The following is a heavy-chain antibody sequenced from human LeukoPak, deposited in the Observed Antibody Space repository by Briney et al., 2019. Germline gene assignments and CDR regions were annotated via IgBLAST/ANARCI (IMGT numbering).Heavy chain of an antibody. J-gene: IGHJ4*02. V-gene: IGHV3-74*01. D-gene: IGHD3-10*01. CDR1: GFTFSSHW. Sequence: GGALRLSCAASGFTFSSHWMHWVRQAPGKGLVWVSRIDNDGSSTTYADSVKGRFTISRDNAKNTLYLQMNSLRAEDTAVYYCGRDKGSNFGFDYWGQGTLVTVSS. CDR3: GRDKGSNFGFDY. CDR2: IDNDGSST.